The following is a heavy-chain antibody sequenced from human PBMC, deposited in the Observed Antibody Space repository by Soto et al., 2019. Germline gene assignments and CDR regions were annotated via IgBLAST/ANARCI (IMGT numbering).Heavy chain of an antibody. CDR3: ARGVPAAMAAYYFDY. Sequence: LETLYLTCAVDGGSFIGYYWSWIRQTPGKGLEWIGEINHSGSTNYNPSLKSRVTISVDTSKNQFSLKLSSVTAADTAVYYCARGVPAAMAAYYFDYWGQGTLVTVSS. CDR1: GGSFIGYY. V-gene: IGHV4-34*01. CDR2: INHSGST. D-gene: IGHD2-2*01. J-gene: IGHJ4*02.